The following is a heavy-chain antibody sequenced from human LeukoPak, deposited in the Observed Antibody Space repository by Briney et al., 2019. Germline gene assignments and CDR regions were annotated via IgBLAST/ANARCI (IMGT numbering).Heavy chain of an antibody. D-gene: IGHD2-15*01. J-gene: IGHJ6*02. Sequence: GGSLRLSCAASGFTFSSYGMHWVRQAPGKGLEWVAVIWYDRSNKYYADSVKGRFTISRDNSKNTLYLQMNSLRAEDTAVYYCARGGNSGGLYYYYGMDVWGQGTTVTVSS. CDR3: ARGGNSGGLYYYYGMDV. V-gene: IGHV3-33*01. CDR1: GFTFSSYG. CDR2: IWYDRSNK.